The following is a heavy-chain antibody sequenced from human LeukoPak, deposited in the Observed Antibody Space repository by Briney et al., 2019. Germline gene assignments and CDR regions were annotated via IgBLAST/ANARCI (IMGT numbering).Heavy chain of an antibody. CDR3: AKDLAYSSGWYDAFDI. CDR2: IWYDGSNK. Sequence: PGGSLRLSCAASGFTFSSYGMHWVRQAPGKGLEWVAVIWYDGSNKYYADSVKGRFTISRDKSKNTLYLQMNSLRAEDTAVYYCAKDLAYSSGWYDAFDIWGQGTMVTVSS. CDR1: GFTFSSYG. D-gene: IGHD6-19*01. J-gene: IGHJ3*02. V-gene: IGHV3-33*03.